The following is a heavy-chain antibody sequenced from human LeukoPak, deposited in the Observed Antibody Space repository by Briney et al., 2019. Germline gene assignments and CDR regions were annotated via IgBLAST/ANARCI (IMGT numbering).Heavy chain of an antibody. Sequence: PGGSLRLSCGASGFTVSSNHMSWVRQAPGKGLEWVSVIYSGGSTYYADSVKGRFTISRDNSKNTLYLQMNSLRAEDTAVYYCARTYYYDSSGYYSLSLRPEGLFDYWGQGTLVTVSS. J-gene: IGHJ4*02. CDR2: IYSGGST. CDR3: ARTYYYDSSGYYSLSLRPEGLFDY. V-gene: IGHV3-53*01. D-gene: IGHD3-22*01. CDR1: GFTVSSNH.